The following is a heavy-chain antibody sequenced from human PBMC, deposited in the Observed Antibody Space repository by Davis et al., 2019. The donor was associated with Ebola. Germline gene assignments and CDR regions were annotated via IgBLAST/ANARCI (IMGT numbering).Heavy chain of an antibody. CDR3: ASTAEKTYYDFWSGYPHGGFDY. V-gene: IGHV4-4*02. J-gene: IGHJ4*02. Sequence: PSETLSLTCAVSGGSISSSNWWSWVRQPPGKGLEWIGEIYHSGSTNYNPSLKSRVTISVDKSKNQFSLKLSSVTAADTAVYYCASTAEKTYYDFWSGYPHGGFDYWGQGTLVTVSS. CDR2: IYHSGST. D-gene: IGHD3-3*01. CDR1: GGSISSSNW.